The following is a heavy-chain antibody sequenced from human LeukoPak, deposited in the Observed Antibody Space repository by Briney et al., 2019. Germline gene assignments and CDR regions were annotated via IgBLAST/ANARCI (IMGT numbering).Heavy chain of an antibody. CDR1: GGTFSSYA. CDR2: IIPIFGTA. Sequence: ASVTVSCKASGGTFSSYAISWVRQAPGQGLEWMGGIIPIFGTANYAQKFQGRVTITADESTSTAYMELSSLRSEDTAVYYCARATVEMATIRGYYYYYYGMDVWGQGTTVTVSS. D-gene: IGHD5-24*01. J-gene: IGHJ6*02. V-gene: IGHV1-69*13. CDR3: ARATVEMATIRGYYYYYYGMDV.